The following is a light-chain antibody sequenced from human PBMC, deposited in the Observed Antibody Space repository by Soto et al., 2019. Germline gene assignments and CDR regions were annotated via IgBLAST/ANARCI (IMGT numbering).Light chain of an antibody. J-gene: IGLJ1*01. Sequence: QSALTQPRSVSGSPGQSVTISCTGTSSDVGGYNYVSWYQQHPGKAPKLMLYGVSKRPSGVPDRFSGSKSGNTASLTISGLQAEDEADYYCCSYAGSYVYVFGTGTKVTV. CDR1: SSDVGGYNY. CDR2: GVS. CDR3: CSYAGSYVYV. V-gene: IGLV2-11*01.